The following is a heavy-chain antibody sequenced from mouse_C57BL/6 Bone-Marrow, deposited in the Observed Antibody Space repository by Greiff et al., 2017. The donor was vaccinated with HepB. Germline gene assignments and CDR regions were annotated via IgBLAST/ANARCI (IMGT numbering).Heavy chain of an antibody. CDR2: INPSSGYT. J-gene: IGHJ4*01. Sequence: VQLQQSGAELAKPGASVKLSCKASGYTFTSYWMHWVKQRPGQGLEWIGYINPSSGYTKYNQKFKDKATLTADKSSSTAYMQLSSLTYEDSAVYYCARGSSSYYYAMDYWGQGTSVTVSS. D-gene: IGHD1-1*01. CDR1: GYTFTSYW. V-gene: IGHV1-7*01. CDR3: ARGSSSYYYAMDY.